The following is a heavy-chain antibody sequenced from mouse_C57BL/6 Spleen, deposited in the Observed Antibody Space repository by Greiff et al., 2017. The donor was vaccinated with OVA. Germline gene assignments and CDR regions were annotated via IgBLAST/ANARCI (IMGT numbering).Heavy chain of an antibody. Sequence: EVKVVESGGGLVKPGGSLKLSCAASGFTFSDYGMHWVRQAPEKGLEWIAYISSDSSTIYYADTVKGRFTISRDNAKNTLFLQMTSLRSEDTAMYYCAKLTGVYAMDYWGQGTSVTVSS. D-gene: IGHD4-1*01. CDR1: GFTFSDYG. V-gene: IGHV5-17*01. CDR2: ISSDSSTI. CDR3: AKLTGVYAMDY. J-gene: IGHJ4*01.